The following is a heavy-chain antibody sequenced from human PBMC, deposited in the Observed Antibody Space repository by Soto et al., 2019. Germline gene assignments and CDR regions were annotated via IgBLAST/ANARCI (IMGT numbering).Heavy chain of an antibody. J-gene: IGHJ4*02. D-gene: IGHD6-13*01. CDR1: GGSISSSSYY. Sequence: SETLSLTCTVSGGSISSSSYYWVWIRQPPGKGLEWIGSIYYSGSTYYNPSLKSRVTISVDTSKNQFSLKLSSVTAADTAVYYCASYYSSSWSTNFDYWGQGTLVTVSS. V-gene: IGHV4-39*01. CDR3: ASYYSSSWSTNFDY. CDR2: IYYSGST.